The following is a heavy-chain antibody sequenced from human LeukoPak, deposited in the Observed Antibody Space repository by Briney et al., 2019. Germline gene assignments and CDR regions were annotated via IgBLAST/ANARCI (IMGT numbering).Heavy chain of an antibody. CDR3: ASFTTIGPGAFDI. CDR1: GYTFTGYY. J-gene: IGHJ3*02. D-gene: IGHD3-22*01. Sequence: VASVKVSCKASGYTFTGYYMHWVRQAPGQGLEWMGWINPNSGGTNYAQKFQGRVTMTRDTSISTAYMELSRLRSDDTAVYYCASFTTIGPGAFDIWGQGTMVTVSS. CDR2: INPNSGGT. V-gene: IGHV1-2*02.